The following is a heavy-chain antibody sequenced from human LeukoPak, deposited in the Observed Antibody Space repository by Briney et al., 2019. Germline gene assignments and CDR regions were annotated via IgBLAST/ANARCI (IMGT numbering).Heavy chain of an antibody. Sequence: SQTLSLTCTVSGGSISSGDYYWSWIRQPPGKGLEWIGYIYYSGSTNYNPSLKSRVTISVDTSKNQFSLKLSSVTAADTAVYYCARGYYYGSGSYRNWFDPWGQGTLVTVSS. D-gene: IGHD3-10*01. CDR2: IYYSGST. V-gene: IGHV4-61*08. J-gene: IGHJ5*02. CDR3: ARGYYYGSGSYRNWFDP. CDR1: GGSISSGDYY.